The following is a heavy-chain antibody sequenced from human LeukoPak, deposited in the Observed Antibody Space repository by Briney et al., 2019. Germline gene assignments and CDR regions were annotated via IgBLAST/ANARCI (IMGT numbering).Heavy chain of an antibody. Sequence: RPSETLSFTCAVYGGSFSGYYWSWIRQPPGKGLEWIGEINHSGSTNYNPSLKSRVTISVDTSKNQFSLKLSSVTAADTAVYYCARGQLRYFAYYYYMDVWGKGTTVTVSS. CDR3: ARGQLRYFAYYYYMDV. V-gene: IGHV4-34*01. J-gene: IGHJ6*03. D-gene: IGHD3-9*01. CDR2: INHSGST. CDR1: GGSFSGYY.